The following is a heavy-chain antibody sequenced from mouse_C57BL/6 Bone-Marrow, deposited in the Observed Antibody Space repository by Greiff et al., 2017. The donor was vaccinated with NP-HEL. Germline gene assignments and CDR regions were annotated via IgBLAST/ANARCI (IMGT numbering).Heavy chain of an antibody. V-gene: IGHV1-63*01. CDR1: GYTFTNYW. J-gene: IGHJ1*03. D-gene: IGHD1-1*01. CDR3: GTGGSSYWYFDV. Sequence: VQVVESGAELVRPGTSVKMSCKASGYTFTNYWIGWAKQRPGHGLEWIGDIYPGGGYTNYNEKFKGKATLTADKSSSTAYMQFSSLTSEDSAIYYCGTGGSSYWYFDVWGTGTTVTVSS. CDR2: IYPGGGYT.